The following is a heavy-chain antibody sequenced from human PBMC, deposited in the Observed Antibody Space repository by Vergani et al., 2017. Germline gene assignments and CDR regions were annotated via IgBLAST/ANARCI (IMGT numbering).Heavy chain of an antibody. J-gene: IGHJ5*02. V-gene: IGHV1-69*04. Sequence: QVQLVQSGAEVKKPGASVKVSCKASGGTFSSYAISWVRQAPGQGLEWMGRIIPFLGIANYAQKFQGRVTITADKSTSTAYMELSSLRSEDTAVYYCAWGAASKGDWFDPWGQGTLVTVSS. CDR2: IIPFLGIA. CDR3: AWGAASKGDWFDP. CDR1: GGTFSSYA. D-gene: IGHD2-15*01.